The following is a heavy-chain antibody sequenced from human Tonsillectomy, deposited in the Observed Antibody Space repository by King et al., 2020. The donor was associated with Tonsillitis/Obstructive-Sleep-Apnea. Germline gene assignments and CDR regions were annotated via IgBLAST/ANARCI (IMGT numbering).Heavy chain of an antibody. D-gene: IGHD2-2*01. CDR1: GGSFSGYY. V-gene: IGHV4-34*01. J-gene: IGHJ4*02. CDR2: INHSGST. CDR3: ARGRYCSSTSCYGHDY. Sequence: VQLQQWGAGLLKPSETLSITCAVYGGSFSGYYWSWIRQPPGKGLEWIGEINHSGSTNYNPSLKSRVTISVDTSKNQFSLKLSSVTAADTAVYYCARGRYCSSTSCYGHDYWGQGTLVTVSS.